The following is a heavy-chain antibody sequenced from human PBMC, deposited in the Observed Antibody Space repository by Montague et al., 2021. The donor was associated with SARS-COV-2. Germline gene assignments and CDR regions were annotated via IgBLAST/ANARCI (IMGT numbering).Heavy chain of an antibody. CDR1: GFSLSTSGVG. CDR3: AHRRPLWGYLDY. V-gene: IGHV2-5*02. D-gene: IGHD7-27*01. Sequence: PALVKPTQTLTLTCTFSGFSLSTSGVGVGWIRQPPGKALEWLALSYWDDDKRYSPSLKSRLTITKDTSKNQVVLTMTNMDPVDTATYYCAHRRPLWGYLDYWGQGTLVTVSS. J-gene: IGHJ4*02. CDR2: SYWDDDK.